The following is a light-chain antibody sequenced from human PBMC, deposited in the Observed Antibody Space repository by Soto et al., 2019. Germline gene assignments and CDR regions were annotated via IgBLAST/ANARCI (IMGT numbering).Light chain of an antibody. CDR2: GAS. Sequence: EIVLTQSPGTLSLSPGERATPSCRASQSVSSSYLAWYQQKPGQAPRLLIYGASSRATGIPDRFSGSGSGTDFTLTIIRLEPEDFAVYYCQQYGSSLLTFGQGTRLEIK. J-gene: IGKJ5*01. CDR3: QQYGSSLLT. CDR1: QSVSSSY. V-gene: IGKV3-20*01.